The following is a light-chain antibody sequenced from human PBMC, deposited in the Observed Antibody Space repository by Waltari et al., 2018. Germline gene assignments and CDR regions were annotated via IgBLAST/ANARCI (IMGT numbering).Light chain of an antibody. V-gene: IGLV2-23*01. Sequence: QSALTQPASVSGSPGQSVTISCTEARSDVGSYSVVSWYQQRPGKAPKLLIYEDFKRPSGISNRFSGSKSGNTASLTISGLQAEDEADYYCCSYVGTNNYHLFGGGTKLTV. J-gene: IGLJ2*01. CDR3: CSYVGTNNYHL. CDR2: EDF. CDR1: RSDVGSYSV.